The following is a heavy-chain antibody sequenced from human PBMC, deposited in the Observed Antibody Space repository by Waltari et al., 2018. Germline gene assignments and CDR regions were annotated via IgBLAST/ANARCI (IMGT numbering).Heavy chain of an antibody. Sequence: VQVVESGGGLVQPGGSLKVPCSTSGFSFGGSFIHWVRQTSGKGLEWVGRIRREPYNYATAYRASVKGRFTISRDDSKNTAFLQMNSLMTEDTAVYYCSGGEVTGTDFWGQGTLVTVSS. V-gene: IGHV3-73*01. CDR3: SGGEVTGTDF. J-gene: IGHJ4*02. D-gene: IGHD6-19*01. CDR1: GFSFGGSF. CDR2: IRREPYNYAT.